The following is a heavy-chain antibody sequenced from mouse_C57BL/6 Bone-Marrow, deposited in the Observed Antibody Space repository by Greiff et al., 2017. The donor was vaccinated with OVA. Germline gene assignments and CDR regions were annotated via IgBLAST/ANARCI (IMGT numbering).Heavy chain of an antibody. CDR1: GYTFTSYD. D-gene: IGHD2-1*01. CDR3: ARSALPAWFAY. J-gene: IGHJ3*01. CDR2: IYPRDGST. V-gene: IGHV1-85*01. Sequence: QVQLKESGPELVKPGASVKLSCKASGYTFTSYDINWVKQRPGQGLEWIGWIYPRDGSTTYNEKFKGKATFTVDTSSSTAYMELHILTSEDSAVYFCARSALPAWFAYWGQGTLVTVSA.